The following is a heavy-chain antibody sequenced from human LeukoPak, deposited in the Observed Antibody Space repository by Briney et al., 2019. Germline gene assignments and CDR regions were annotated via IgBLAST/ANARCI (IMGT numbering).Heavy chain of an antibody. CDR3: ATRWSFGGHWEAFDT. V-gene: IGHV6-1*01. CDR2: TYYRSKWYN. Sequence: SQILSLTCVISGDSVSNDSAAWNWVRQSPSRGLEWLGRTYYRSKWYNDYAPSVKSRITVNPDTSKNQFSLQLNSVTSEDTAVYFCATRWSFGGHWEAFDTWGQGTVVIVSS. D-gene: IGHD3-10*01. J-gene: IGHJ3*02. CDR1: GDSVSNDSAA.